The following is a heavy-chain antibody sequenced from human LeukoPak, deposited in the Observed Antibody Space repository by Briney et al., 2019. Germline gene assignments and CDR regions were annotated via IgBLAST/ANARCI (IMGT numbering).Heavy chain of an antibody. D-gene: IGHD6-19*01. V-gene: IGHV4-39*01. CDR2: IYYSGNT. CDR1: GDSISNNNYY. J-gene: IGHJ4*02. Sequence: SETLSLTCTVSGDSISNNNYYWGWIRQPPGKGLEWIATIYYSGNTYYNPSLKSRVTISVDTSKNQFSLKLSSVTAADTAVYYCGRQRAHRSGWSFDYRGQGSLVSVSS. CDR3: GRQRAHRSGWSFDY.